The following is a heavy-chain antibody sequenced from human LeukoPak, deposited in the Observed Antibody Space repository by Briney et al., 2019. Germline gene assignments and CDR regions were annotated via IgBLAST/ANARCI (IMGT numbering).Heavy chain of an antibody. V-gene: IGHV4-61*02. CDR2: IYTSGST. CDR1: GGSISSGSYY. CDR3: ARPGYSSGFTYAFDI. Sequence: SETLSLTCTVSGGSISSGSYYWSWIRQPAGKGLEWIGRIYTSGSTNYNPSLKSRVTISVDTSKNQFSLKLSSVTAADTAVYYCARPGYSSGFTYAFDIWGQGTMVTVSS. D-gene: IGHD6-19*01. J-gene: IGHJ3*02.